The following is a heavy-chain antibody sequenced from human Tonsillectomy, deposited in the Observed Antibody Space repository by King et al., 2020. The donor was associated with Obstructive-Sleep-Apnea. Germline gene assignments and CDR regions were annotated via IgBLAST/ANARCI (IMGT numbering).Heavy chain of an antibody. CDR2: ISYDGINK. D-gene: IGHD2-21*02. J-gene: IGHJ3*02. CDR3: ARECGGDCFEDAFDI. V-gene: IGHV3-30-3*01. CDR1: GFAFSGYA. Sequence: QLVQSGGGVVQPGRSLRLSCAASGFAFSGYAIHWVRQAPGKGLEWVAVISYDGINKYYADSVKGRFTISRDNSKNTLYLQMNSLRAEDTAVYYCARECGGDCFEDAFDIWGQGTMVTVSS.